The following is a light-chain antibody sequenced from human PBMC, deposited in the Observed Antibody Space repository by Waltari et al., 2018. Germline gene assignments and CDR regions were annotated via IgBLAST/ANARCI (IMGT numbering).Light chain of an antibody. CDR2: ATS. CDR3: QKYNSAFLS. J-gene: IGKJ4*01. V-gene: IGKV1-27*01. CDR1: QAINNF. Sequence: DIQMTQFPSSLSASVGDSVTISCRASQAINNFLAWYQQKPGKLPKLLIYATSTLQSGGPSRFSGSGTGTDFTLTIRSLQPEDVATYYCQKYNSAFLSFGGGTKVEIK.